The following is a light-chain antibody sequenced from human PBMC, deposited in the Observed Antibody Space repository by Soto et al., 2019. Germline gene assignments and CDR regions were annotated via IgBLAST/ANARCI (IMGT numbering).Light chain of an antibody. Sequence: DIVMTQSPEYLAVSLGERATINCRSSQSILYSSNNENLMAWYQQKPGQPPKLLIYWASTRQSGVPDRFSGSGSGRDFTLTISSLQAEDVAVYYCQQYYSPPRYTFGQGTRLGIK. CDR2: WAS. CDR1: QSILYSSNNENL. CDR3: QQYYSPPRYT. J-gene: IGKJ2*01. V-gene: IGKV4-1*01.